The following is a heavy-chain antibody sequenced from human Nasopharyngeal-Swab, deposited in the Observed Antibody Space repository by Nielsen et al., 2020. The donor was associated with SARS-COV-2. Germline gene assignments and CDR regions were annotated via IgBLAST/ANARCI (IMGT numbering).Heavy chain of an antibody. CDR1: GFTVSSNY. CDR2: IYSGGST. CDR3: ARDNPYGDYSGYYYMDV. Sequence: GGSLRLSCAASGFTVSSNYMSWVRQAPGKGLEWVSVIYSGGSTYYADSVKGRFTISRDNSKNTLYLQMNSLRAEDTAVYYCARDNPYGDYSGYYYMDVWGKGTTVTVSS. D-gene: IGHD4-17*01. J-gene: IGHJ6*03. V-gene: IGHV3-53*01.